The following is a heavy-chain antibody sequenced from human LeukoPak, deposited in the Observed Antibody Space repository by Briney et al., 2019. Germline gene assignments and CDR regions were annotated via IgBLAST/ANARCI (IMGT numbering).Heavy chain of an antibody. CDR3: ASTTTVRTLDAFDI. CDR1: GFTFSSYA. D-gene: IGHD4-23*01. Sequence: GRSLRLSCAASGFTFSSYAMHWVRQAPGKGLEWVAVISYDGSNKYYADSVKGRFTFSRDNSKNTLYLQMNSLRAEDTAVYYCASTTTVRTLDAFDIWGQGTMVTVSS. V-gene: IGHV3-30*04. J-gene: IGHJ3*02. CDR2: ISYDGSNK.